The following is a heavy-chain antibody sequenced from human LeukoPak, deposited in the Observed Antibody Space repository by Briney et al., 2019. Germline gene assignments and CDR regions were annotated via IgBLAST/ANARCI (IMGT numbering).Heavy chain of an antibody. J-gene: IGHJ4*02. D-gene: IGHD4-23*01. V-gene: IGHV4-39*01. CDR2: IYYSGST. CDR1: GGSISSSSYY. Sequence: SETLSLTCTVSGGSISSSSYYWGWIRQPPGKGLEWIGSIYYSGSTYYNPSLKSRVTISVDTSKNQFSLKLSSVTAADTAVYYCASTNDYGGNPDIYWGQGTLVTVSS. CDR3: ASTNDYGGNPDIY.